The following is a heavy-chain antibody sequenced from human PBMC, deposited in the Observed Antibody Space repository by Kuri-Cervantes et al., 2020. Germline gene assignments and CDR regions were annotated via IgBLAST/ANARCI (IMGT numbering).Heavy chain of an antibody. J-gene: IGHJ6*03. V-gene: IGHV5-51*01. CDR1: GYNFNVYW. Sequence: GGSLRLSCKGSGYNFNVYWIGWVRQMPGKGLEWMGIIYPSDSKTTYSPSFQGQVTISADKSISTAYLQWTSLKASDTAMYYCARRTRGLIYYMDVWGKGTTVTVSS. CDR2: IYPSDSKT. D-gene: IGHD3-10*01. CDR3: ARRTRGLIYYMDV.